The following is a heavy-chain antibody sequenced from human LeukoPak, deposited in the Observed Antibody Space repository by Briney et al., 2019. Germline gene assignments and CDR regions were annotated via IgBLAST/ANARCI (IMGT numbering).Heavy chain of an antibody. Sequence: GGSLRLSCAASGFTFSSYEMNWVRQAPGKGLEWVSSISSSSSYIYYADSVKGRFTISRDNAKNSLYLQMNSLRAEDMAVYYCARATRSYDILAGYYRDWGQGTLVTVSS. CDR2: ISSSSSYI. CDR3: ARATRSYDILAGYYRD. CDR1: GFTFSSYE. V-gene: IGHV3-21*01. J-gene: IGHJ4*02. D-gene: IGHD3-9*01.